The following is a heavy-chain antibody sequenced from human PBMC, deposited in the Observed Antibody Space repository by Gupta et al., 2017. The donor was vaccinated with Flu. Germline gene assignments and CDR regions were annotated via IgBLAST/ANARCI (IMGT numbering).Heavy chain of an antibody. Sequence: QVQLQESGPGLVKPSETLSLNCTVSGDSISSSGYYWGWIRQAPGKGLEWMGSLSHRGGPLSIPPLRGRLTISEDTSQNRLSLSLTSVTAADTAVYYCVRHGLSSGWYFYFRYWGRGTLVTVSS. V-gene: IGHV4-39*01. CDR1: GDSISSSGYY. D-gene: IGHD6-19*01. CDR3: VRHGLSSGWYFYFRY. CDR2: LSHRGGP. J-gene: IGHJ4*02.